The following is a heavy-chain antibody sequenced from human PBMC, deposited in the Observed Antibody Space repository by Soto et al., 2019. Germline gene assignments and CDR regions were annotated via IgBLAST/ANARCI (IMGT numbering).Heavy chain of an antibody. Sequence: EVQLVESGGGLVQPGGSLRLSCAASGFTVSSNYMSWVRQAPGKGLEWVSVIYSGGSTFYADSVKGRFTISRDNSKNTVNLQMNSLRAEDAGLYYCAREIGRGAAQTNYMDVWGKGTTVTVS. CDR2: IYSGGST. CDR1: GFTVSSNY. D-gene: IGHD6-6*01. V-gene: IGHV3-66*01. CDR3: AREIGRGAAQTNYMDV. J-gene: IGHJ6*03.